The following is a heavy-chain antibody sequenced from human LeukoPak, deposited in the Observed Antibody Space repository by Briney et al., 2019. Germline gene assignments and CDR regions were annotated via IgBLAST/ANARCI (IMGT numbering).Heavy chain of an antibody. Sequence: QTGGSLRLSCAASGFTFSSYGMHWVRQAPGKGLEWVAVIWYDGSNKYYADSVKGRFTISRDNSKNTLYLQMNSLRAEDTAVYYCAREDRSGHGMDVWGQGTTVTVSS. J-gene: IGHJ6*02. V-gene: IGHV3-33*01. CDR2: IWYDGSNK. CDR1: GFTFSSYG. D-gene: IGHD6-19*01. CDR3: AREDRSGHGMDV.